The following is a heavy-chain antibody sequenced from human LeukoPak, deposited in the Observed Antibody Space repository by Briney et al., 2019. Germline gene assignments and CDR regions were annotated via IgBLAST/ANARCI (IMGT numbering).Heavy chain of an antibody. CDR2: ISSSSSYI. D-gene: IGHD3-3*01. V-gene: IGHV3-21*01. CDR1: GFTFSSYS. J-gene: IGHJ6*02. CDR3: ARFSDFYDFWSGPTSYGMDV. Sequence: GGSLRLSCAGSGFTFSSYSMNWVRQAPGKGLEWVASISSSSSYIYYADSVKGRFTISRDNAKSSLYLQMNSLRADDTAVYYCARFSDFYDFWSGPTSYGMDVWGQGTTVTVSS.